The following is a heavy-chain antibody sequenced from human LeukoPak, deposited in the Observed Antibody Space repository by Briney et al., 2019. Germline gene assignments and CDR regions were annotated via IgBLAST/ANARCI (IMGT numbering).Heavy chain of an antibody. Sequence: ASVKVSCKASGYTFTSYGISWVRQAPGQGLEWMGWISTYNGNTNYAQNFQGRVTMTTDTSTSTAHMELRSLRSDDTAVYYCARFSGVLVPDDYWGQGTLVTVSS. J-gene: IGHJ4*02. CDR1: GYTFTSYG. CDR2: ISTYNGNT. V-gene: IGHV1-18*01. CDR3: ARFSGVLVPDDY. D-gene: IGHD2-8*02.